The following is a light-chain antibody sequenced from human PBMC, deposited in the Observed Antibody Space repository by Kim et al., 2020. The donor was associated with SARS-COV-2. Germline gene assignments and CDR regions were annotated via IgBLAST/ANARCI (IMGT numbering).Light chain of an antibody. CDR2: QDT. CDR3: QAWDSRFV. J-gene: IGLJ2*01. CDR1: KLGDKY. V-gene: IGLV3-1*01. Sequence: SYELTQPPSVSVSPGQTASITCSGDKLGDKYTCWYQQKPGQSPVLVIYQDTKRPSGIPERFSGSNSGNTATLTISGTQAMDEADYYCQAWDSRFVFGGGTQLTVL.